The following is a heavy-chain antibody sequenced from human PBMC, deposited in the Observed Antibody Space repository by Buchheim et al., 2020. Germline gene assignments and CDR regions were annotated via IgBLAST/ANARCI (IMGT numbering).Heavy chain of an antibody. CDR1: GFTFSSYW. Sequence: EVQLVESGGGLVQPGGSLRLSCAASGFTFSSYWMHWVRQAPEKGLVWVSRINSDGSSTSYADSVKGRFTISRDNAKNTLYLQMNSLRAEDTAVYYCARASYDSSGYYPLVQTDYWGQGTL. D-gene: IGHD3-22*01. CDR2: INSDGSST. J-gene: IGHJ4*02. CDR3: ARASYDSSGYYPLVQTDY. V-gene: IGHV3-74*01.